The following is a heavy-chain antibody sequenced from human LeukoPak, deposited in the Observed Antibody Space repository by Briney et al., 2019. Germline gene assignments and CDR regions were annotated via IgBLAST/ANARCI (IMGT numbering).Heavy chain of an antibody. CDR3: AHRGAPVFDY. D-gene: IGHD1-26*01. V-gene: IGHV2-5*02. CDR2: IYWDDDK. CDR1: WFSLSTSGVG. Sequence: SGPTRVTATQTLTLTCTFSWFSLSTSGVGVCWIRHPPGKALEWLALIYWDDDKRYSPSLKSRLTIHKDTSKTQGVLTMTTMDPVDTATYYCAHRGAPVFDYCGEGTLVTVHS. J-gene: IGHJ4*02.